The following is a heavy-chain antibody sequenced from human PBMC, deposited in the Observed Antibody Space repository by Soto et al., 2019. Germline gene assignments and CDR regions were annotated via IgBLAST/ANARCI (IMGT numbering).Heavy chain of an antibody. CDR2: IKSKNDGATT. Sequence: GGSLRLSCAASGFTFSNAWMSWVRQAPGKGLEWVGRIKSKNDGATTDYAAPVKGRFTISGDDSKNTLYLQMNSLKTEDTAVYYCTTLTSSFDYWGQGTLVTVSS. CDR1: GFTFSNAW. CDR3: TTLTSSFDY. D-gene: IGHD7-27*01. V-gene: IGHV3-15*01. J-gene: IGHJ4*02.